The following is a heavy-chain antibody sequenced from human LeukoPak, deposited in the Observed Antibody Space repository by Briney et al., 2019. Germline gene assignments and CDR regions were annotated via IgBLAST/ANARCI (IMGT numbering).Heavy chain of an antibody. V-gene: IGHV3-48*04. D-gene: IGHD2-2*01. CDR1: GFTFSSYA. CDR2: ISSSGSTI. Sequence: GGSLRLSCAASGFTFSSYAMSWVRQAPGKGLEWVSYISSSGSTIYYADSVKGRFTISRDNAKNSLYLQMNSLRAEDTAVCYCARGLPATLLDYWGQGTLVTASS. CDR3: ARGLPATLLDY. J-gene: IGHJ4*02.